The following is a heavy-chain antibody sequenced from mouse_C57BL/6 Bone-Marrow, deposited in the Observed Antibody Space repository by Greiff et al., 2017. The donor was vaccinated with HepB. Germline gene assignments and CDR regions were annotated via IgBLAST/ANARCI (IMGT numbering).Heavy chain of an antibody. V-gene: IGHV1-50*01. J-gene: IGHJ3*01. Sequence: VQLQQPGAELVKPGASVKLSCKASGYTFTSYWMQWVKQRPGQGLEWIGEIDPSDSYTNYNQKFKGKATLTVDTSSSTAYMQLSSLTSEDSAVYYCARSTTVVSYWGQGTLVTGSA. CDR3: ARSTTVVSY. CDR2: IDPSDSYT. CDR1: GYTFTSYW. D-gene: IGHD1-1*01.